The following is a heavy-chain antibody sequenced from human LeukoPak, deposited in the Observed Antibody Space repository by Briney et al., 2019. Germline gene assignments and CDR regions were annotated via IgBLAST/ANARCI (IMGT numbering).Heavy chain of an antibody. CDR2: INAYNGNT. D-gene: IGHD3-10*01. Sequence: ASVKVSCKASGYTFTSYGTSWVRQAPGQGLEWMGWINAYNGNTNYAQKLQGRVTMTTDTSTSTAYMELRSLRSDDTAVYYCVRDKMVRGVIIREIYNWFDPWGQGTLVTVSS. CDR1: GYTFTSYG. J-gene: IGHJ5*02. V-gene: IGHV1-18*01. CDR3: VRDKMVRGVIIREIYNWFDP.